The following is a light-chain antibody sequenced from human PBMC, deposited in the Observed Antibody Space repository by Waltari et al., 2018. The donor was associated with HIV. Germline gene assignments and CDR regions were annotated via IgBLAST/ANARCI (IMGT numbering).Light chain of an antibody. CDR3: RQFYHLPIT. V-gene: IGKV1-33*01. J-gene: IGKJ5*01. Sequence: DIQLTQSPSSLSAPVGDRVTISCQASDDIIFYLNWFQQQPGKAPKLLIYDASNLETGVSSRFSGNGSGTDFTFTITSLQTEDLATYYCRQFYHLPITFGQGTRLEIK. CDR2: DAS. CDR1: DDIIFY.